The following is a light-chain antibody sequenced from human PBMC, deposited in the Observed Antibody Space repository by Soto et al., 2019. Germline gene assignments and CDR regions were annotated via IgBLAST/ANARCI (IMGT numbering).Light chain of an antibody. CDR3: QQYTHWPRT. J-gene: IGKJ1*01. CDR2: GPS. V-gene: IGKV3-15*01. Sequence: ETVMTQSPATLSVSPGERATLSCRASQSVSSNFAWYQQNPCQAPRLLLYGPSSRDTGIPARFSDSGSGIECSLTIGSMLSADFAVYYCQQYTHWPRTFGQGTKVDVK. CDR1: QSVSSN.